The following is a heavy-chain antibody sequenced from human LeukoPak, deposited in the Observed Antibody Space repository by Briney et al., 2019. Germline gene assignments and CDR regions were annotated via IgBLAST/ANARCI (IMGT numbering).Heavy chain of an antibody. D-gene: IGHD2-15*01. J-gene: IGHJ6*02. CDR2: IKQDGSEK. Sequence: PGGSLRLSCAASGFTFSSYWMSWVRQAPGKGLEWVANIKQDGSEKYYVDSVKGRFTISRDNAKNSLYLQMNSLRAEDTAVYYCAKIAEKGWYYYYGMDVWGQGTTVTVSS. V-gene: IGHV3-7*01. CDR3: AKIAEKGWYYYYGMDV. CDR1: GFTFSSYW.